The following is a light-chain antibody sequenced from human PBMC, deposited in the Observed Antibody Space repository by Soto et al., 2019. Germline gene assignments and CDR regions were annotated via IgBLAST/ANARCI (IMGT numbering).Light chain of an antibody. J-gene: IGLJ7*01. CDR3: SAYTSSSTLA. Sequence: QSVLTQPASVSGSPGQSITISCTGTSSDVGGYNYVSWYQQHPGKAPKLMIYDVSNRPSGVSKRFSGSKSGNTASMAISGLQAEDEADYYCSAYTSSSTLAFGGGTQLTV. CDR2: DVS. CDR1: SSDVGGYNY. V-gene: IGLV2-14*01.